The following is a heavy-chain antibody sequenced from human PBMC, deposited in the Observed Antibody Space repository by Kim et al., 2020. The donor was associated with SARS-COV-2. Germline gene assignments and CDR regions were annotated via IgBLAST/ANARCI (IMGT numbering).Heavy chain of an antibody. CDR1: GYTFTSYA. J-gene: IGHJ6*02. V-gene: IGHV1-3*01. Sequence: ASVKVSCKASGYTFTSYAMHWVRQAPGQRLEWMGWINAGNGNTKYSQKFQGRVTITRDTSASTAYMELSSLRSEDTAVYYCARVSCSSTSCFYYYYGMDVWGQGTTVTVSS. CDR2: INAGNGNT. CDR3: ARVSCSSTSCFYYYYGMDV. D-gene: IGHD2-2*01.